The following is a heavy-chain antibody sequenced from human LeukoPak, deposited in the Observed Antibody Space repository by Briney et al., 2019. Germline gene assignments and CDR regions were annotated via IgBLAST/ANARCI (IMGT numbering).Heavy chain of an antibody. J-gene: IGHJ4*02. Sequence: SETLSLTCAVYGGSFSGYYWSWIRQPPGKGLEWIGEINHSGSTNYNPSLKSRATISVDTSKNQFSLKLSPVTAADTAVYYCAGRTDGYRKIDYWGQGTLVTVSS. CDR3: AGRTDGYRKIDY. D-gene: IGHD5-24*01. V-gene: IGHV4-34*01. CDR2: INHSGST. CDR1: GGSFSGYY.